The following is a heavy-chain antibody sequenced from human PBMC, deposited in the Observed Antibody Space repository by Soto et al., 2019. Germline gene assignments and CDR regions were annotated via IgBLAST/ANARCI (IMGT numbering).Heavy chain of an antibody. J-gene: IGHJ5*02. CDR3: ARDHLEGNWLDP. Sequence: QLQLQESGSGLVRPSQTLSLTCAVSGGSISSGGYSWNWIRQPPGKGLEWIGYIYHSGSTLYNPSLKTRVTISVDKSKNQFSLKLTSVTAEDTAVYYCARDHLEGNWLDPWGQGTLVTVSS. V-gene: IGHV4-30-2*01. CDR1: GGSISSGGYS. CDR2: IYHSGST.